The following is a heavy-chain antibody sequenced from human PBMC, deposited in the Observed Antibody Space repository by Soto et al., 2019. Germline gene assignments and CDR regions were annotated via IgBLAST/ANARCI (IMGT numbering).Heavy chain of an antibody. CDR1: GFSFSNFG. V-gene: IGHV3-30*03. CDR3: VRGSDVARQELDY. D-gene: IGHD2-15*01. J-gene: IGHJ4*02. CDR2: ISADGSDK. Sequence: QVQLVESGGGVVKRGRALRLSCAASGFSFSNFGMHWVRQAPGKGLEWVAAISADGSDKYFSGSVKGRFTISRDNSKNTLFLQMNSLRVEDTAVYYCVRGSDVARQELDYWGQGTLVTVSS.